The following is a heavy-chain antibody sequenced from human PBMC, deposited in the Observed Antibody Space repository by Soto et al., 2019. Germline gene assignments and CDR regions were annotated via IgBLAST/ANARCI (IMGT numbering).Heavy chain of an antibody. CDR3: AREGYCSGGSYYDYYYYGMDV. CDR1: GYTFTSYG. CDR2: ISAYNGNT. V-gene: IGHV1-18*01. Sequence: QVQLVQSGAEVKKPGASVKVSCKASGYTFTSYGISWVRQAPGQGLEWMGWISAYNGNTNYAQKLQGRVTMTTDTSTSTAYMELRSLRSDDTAVYYCAREGYCSGGSYYDYYYYGMDVWGQGTTVTVSS. D-gene: IGHD2-15*01. J-gene: IGHJ6*02.